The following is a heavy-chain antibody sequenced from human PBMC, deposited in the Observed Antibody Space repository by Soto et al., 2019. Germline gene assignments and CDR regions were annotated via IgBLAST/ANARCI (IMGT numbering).Heavy chain of an antibody. J-gene: IGHJ6*02. V-gene: IGHV3-7*01. Sequence: GGSLRLSCAASGFTFRIYSMSWVRHAPGKGLEWVANIKQDGGEKDYVDSVRGRFTISRDNARNSLYLQMSSLRADDTAVYHCARVRPRXYQDSSGYYYYNYGLDAWGQGTTVTVSS. CDR1: GFTFRIYS. CDR3: ARVRPRXYQDSSGYYYYNYGLDA. D-gene: IGHD3-22*01. CDR2: IKQDGGEK.